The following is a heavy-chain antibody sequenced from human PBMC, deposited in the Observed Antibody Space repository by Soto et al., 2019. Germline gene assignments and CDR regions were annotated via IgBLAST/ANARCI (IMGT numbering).Heavy chain of an antibody. CDR1: GFTFSSYA. CDR2: ISGSGGST. V-gene: IGHV3-23*01. CDR3: AKDPLYCSSTSCYGDDFDI. J-gene: IGHJ3*02. D-gene: IGHD2-2*01. Sequence: GGSLRLSCAASGFTFSSYAMSWVRQAPGKGLEWVSAISGSGGSTYYADSVKGRFTISRDNSKNTLYLQMNSLRAEDTAVYYCAKDPLYCSSTSCYGDDFDIWGQGTMVTVSS.